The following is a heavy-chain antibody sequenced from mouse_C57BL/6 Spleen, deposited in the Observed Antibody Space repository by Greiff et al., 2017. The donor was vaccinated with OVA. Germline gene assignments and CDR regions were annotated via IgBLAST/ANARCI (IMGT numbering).Heavy chain of an antibody. CDR2: IYPGDGDT. V-gene: IGHV1-80*01. CDR3: ARGGGYAMDY. Sequence: VKLVESGAELVKPGASVKISCKASGYAFSSYWMNWVKQRPGKGLEWIGQIYPGDGDTNYNGKFKGKATLTADKSSSTAYMQLSSLTSEDSAVYFCARGGGYAMDYWGQGTSVTVSS. CDR1: GYAFSSYW. J-gene: IGHJ4*01.